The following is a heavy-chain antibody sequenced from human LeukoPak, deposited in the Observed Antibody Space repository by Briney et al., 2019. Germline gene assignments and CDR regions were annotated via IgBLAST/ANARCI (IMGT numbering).Heavy chain of an antibody. J-gene: IGHJ4*02. D-gene: IGHD3-10*01. CDR2: INPSGGST. V-gene: IGHV1-46*01. Sequence: ASVKVSCKASGYTFTSYYIHWVRQAPGQGLEWMGIINPSGGSTSYAQKFQGRVTMTRDMSTSTVYMELSSLRSEDTAVYYCARGAHDYYGSGSYQDFDYWGQGTLVTVSS. CDR3: ARGAHDYYGSGSYQDFDY. CDR1: GYTFTSYY.